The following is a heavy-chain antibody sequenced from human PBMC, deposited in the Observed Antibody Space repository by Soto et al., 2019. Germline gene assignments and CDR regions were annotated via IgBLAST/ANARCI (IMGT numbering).Heavy chain of an antibody. D-gene: IGHD6-13*01. V-gene: IGHV3-48*03. CDR2: ISSSGSTI. Sequence: EVQLVESGGGLVQPGGSLRLSCAASGFTFSSYEMNWVRQAPGKGLEWVSYISSSGSTIYYADSVKGRFTISRDNAKNSLYLQMNSLSAEDTAVYYCARDGRSSWLPFDYWGQGTLVTVSS. J-gene: IGHJ4*02. CDR1: GFTFSSYE. CDR3: ARDGRSSWLPFDY.